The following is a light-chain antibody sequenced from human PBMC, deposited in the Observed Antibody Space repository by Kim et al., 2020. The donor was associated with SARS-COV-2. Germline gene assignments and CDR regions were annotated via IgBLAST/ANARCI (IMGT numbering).Light chain of an antibody. Sequence: GSPGQTANFPCSGDRLGDKNAAWYQQKPGQSPVLVIYQDDQRPSGIPERFSGSNSGNTATLTISGTQAMDEADYYCQSWDSGAGVFGPGTKVTVL. J-gene: IGLJ1*01. CDR1: RLGDKN. V-gene: IGLV3-1*01. CDR2: QDD. CDR3: QSWDSGAGV.